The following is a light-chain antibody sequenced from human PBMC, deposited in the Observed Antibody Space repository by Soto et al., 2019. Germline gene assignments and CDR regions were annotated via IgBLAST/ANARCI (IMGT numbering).Light chain of an antibody. CDR1: ISNIGSNT. CDR3: AAWDDSLNGYV. CDR2: SNN. V-gene: IGLV1-44*01. J-gene: IGLJ1*01. Sequence: QCALTEPPSSSGTPGQRVTISCSGSISNIGSNTVNWYQQLPGTAPKLLIYSNNQRPSGVPDRFSGSKSGTSASLAISGLQSEDEADYYCAAWDDSLNGYVFRTGTKVNVL.